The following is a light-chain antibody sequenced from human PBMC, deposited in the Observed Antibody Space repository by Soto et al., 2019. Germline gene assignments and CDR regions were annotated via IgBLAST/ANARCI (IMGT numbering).Light chain of an antibody. Sequence: EIVMTQSPATLSVSPGERATLSCRASQSISSNLGWYQQRPGQAPRLLIYGASTRATGIPARFSGSGSGTEFTLTISSLQSEDFAVYYTWRSITFGQGTRLEIK. CDR3: WRSIT. CDR1: QSISSN. CDR2: GAS. V-gene: IGKV3-15*01. J-gene: IGKJ5*01.